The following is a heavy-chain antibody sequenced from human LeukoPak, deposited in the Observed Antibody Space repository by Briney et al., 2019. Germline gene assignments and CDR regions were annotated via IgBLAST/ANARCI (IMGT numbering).Heavy chain of an antibody. CDR3: ARAGGGGWDWPDYFQH. J-gene: IGHJ1*01. V-gene: IGHV3-66*01. CDR2: IYSGGST. D-gene: IGHD1-26*01. CDR1: GFTVSSNY. Sequence: PGGSLRLSRAASGFTVSSNYMSWVRQAPGKGLEWVSVIYSGGSTYYADSVRGRFTISRDNSKNTLYLQMNSLRAEDTAVYYCARAGGGGWDWPDYFQHWGQGTLVTVSS.